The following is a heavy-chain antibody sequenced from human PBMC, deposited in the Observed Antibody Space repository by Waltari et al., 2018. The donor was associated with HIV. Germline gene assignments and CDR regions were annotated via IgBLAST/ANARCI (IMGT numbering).Heavy chain of an antibody. CDR3: ARRQQLTD. CDR2: INEDGSEI. D-gene: IGHD6-13*01. Sequence: EVRLVESGGGLVQPGGSLRPSCAASGFTFSSSWMTWVRQAPGKGMERVANINEDGSEIDYVDSVKGRFTISRDNAKHSLYLQMNSLRAEDTAVYYCARRQQLTDWGQGTLVTVSS. CDR1: GFTFSSSW. J-gene: IGHJ4*02. V-gene: IGHV3-7*01.